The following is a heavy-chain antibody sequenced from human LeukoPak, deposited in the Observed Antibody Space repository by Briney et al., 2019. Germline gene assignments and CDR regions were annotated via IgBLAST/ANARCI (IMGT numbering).Heavy chain of an antibody. V-gene: IGHV1-2*02. D-gene: IGHD3-22*01. Sequence: ASVKVSCKASGYTFTDYYMHWVRQAPGQGLEWMGWINPNSGGTNYAQKFQGRVTMTRDTSISTAYMELSRLRSDDTAVYYCARASYYYDSSGYPGYYFDYWGQGTLSPSPQ. J-gene: IGHJ4*02. CDR3: ARASYYYDSSGYPGYYFDY. CDR1: GYTFTDYY. CDR2: INPNSGGT.